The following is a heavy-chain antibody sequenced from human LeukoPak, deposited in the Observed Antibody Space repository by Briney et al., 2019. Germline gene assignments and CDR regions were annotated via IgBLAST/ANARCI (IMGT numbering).Heavy chain of an antibody. CDR2: IWYDGSNK. D-gene: IGHD3-3*01. V-gene: IGHV3-33*06. Sequence: ERSLRLSCAASGFTFSSYGMHWVRQAPGKGLEWVAVIWYDGSNKYYADSVKGRFTISRDNSKNTLYLQMNSLRAEVTAVYYCAKDHKITIFGVVTRGLGYWGQGTLVTVSS. CDR1: GFTFSSYG. CDR3: AKDHKITIFGVVTRGLGY. J-gene: IGHJ4*02.